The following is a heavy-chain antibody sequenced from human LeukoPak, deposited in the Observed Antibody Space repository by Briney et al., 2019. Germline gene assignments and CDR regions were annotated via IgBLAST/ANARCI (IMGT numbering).Heavy chain of an antibody. CDR2: ISWNGATI. V-gene: IGHV3-9*01. D-gene: IGHD2-15*01. CDR3: AKDLTGGRAATFDC. Sequence: GGSLRLSCAASGFTFDDYAMHWVRQPPGKGLEWVSSISWNGATIVYSDSLKGRFTISRDNAKNSLFLQMNFLRAEDTALYYCAKDLTGGRAATFDCWGQGTLVTVSS. CDR1: GFTFDDYA. J-gene: IGHJ4*02.